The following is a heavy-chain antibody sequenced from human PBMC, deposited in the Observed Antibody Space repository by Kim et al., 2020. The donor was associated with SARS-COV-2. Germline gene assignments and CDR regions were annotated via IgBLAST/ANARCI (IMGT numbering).Heavy chain of an antibody. CDR3: PKECWDYSCMDA. Sequence: GGSLRLSCEASGFSFSSCAMTWVRQAPGKGLEWVSSISHDGTSAHYADSVRGRFTISRDDSRNTLHLRLSSLRADDTALYYCPKECWDYSCMDAWGQGT. CDR2: ISHDGTSA. D-gene: IGHD2-15*01. V-gene: IGHV3-23*01. J-gene: IGHJ6*01. CDR1: GFSFSSCA.